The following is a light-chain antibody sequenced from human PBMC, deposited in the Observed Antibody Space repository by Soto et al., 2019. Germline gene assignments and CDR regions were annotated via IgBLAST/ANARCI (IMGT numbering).Light chain of an antibody. CDR1: QSVSSSS. J-gene: IGKJ2*01. CDR2: DAF. CDR3: QQYTGSPPSYT. V-gene: IGKV3-20*01. Sequence: EIVLTQSPGTLSLSPGERATLSCRASQSVSSSSLAWYRQKPGQAPRLLMYDAFSRATDIPDRMSGSGSGTDFTLTISSLEPEDFAVYYCQQYTGSPPSYTFGQGTKLEIK.